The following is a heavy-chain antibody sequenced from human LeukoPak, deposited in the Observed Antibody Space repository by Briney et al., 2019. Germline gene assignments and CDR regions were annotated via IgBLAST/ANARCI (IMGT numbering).Heavy chain of an antibody. J-gene: IGHJ4*02. CDR3: AIREYDILTGYYETPIDY. CDR2: IIPIFGTA. CDR1: GGAFSSYA. D-gene: IGHD3-9*01. Sequence: SVKVSCKASGGAFSSYAISWVRQAPGQGLEWMGRIIPIFGTANYAQKFQGRVTITTDESTSTAYMELSSLRSEDTAVYYCAIREYDILTGYYETPIDYWGQGTLVTVSS. V-gene: IGHV1-69*05.